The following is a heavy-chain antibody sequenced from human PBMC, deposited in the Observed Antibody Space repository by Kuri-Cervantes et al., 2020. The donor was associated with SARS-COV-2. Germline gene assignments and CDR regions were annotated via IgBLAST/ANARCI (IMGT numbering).Heavy chain of an antibody. CDR2: INTNTGNP. J-gene: IGHJ6*01. CDR3: ARDQEQQWLVRYYGMDV. D-gene: IGHD6-19*01. CDR1: GYTFTSYA. Sequence: ASVKVSCKVSGYTFTSYAMNWVRQAPGQGLEWMGWINTNTGNPTYAQGFTGRFVFSLDTSVSTAYLQISSLKAEDTAVYYCARDQEQQWLVRYYGMDVWGQGTTVTVSS. V-gene: IGHV7-4-1*02.